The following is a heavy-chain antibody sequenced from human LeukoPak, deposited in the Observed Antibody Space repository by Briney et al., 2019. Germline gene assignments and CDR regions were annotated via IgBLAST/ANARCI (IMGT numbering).Heavy chain of an antibody. Sequence: SETLSLTCSVSGGSISISYYYWGWIRQPPGKGLEWIGTIYYSGNTFYNPSLKSRVTISVDTSINHFSLTLTSLTAADTAVYFCSRHEHKALAGDTWGQGTLVTVSS. D-gene: IGHD6-19*01. CDR2: IYYSGNT. V-gene: IGHV4-39*01. J-gene: IGHJ5*02. CDR3: SRHEHKALAGDT. CDR1: GGSISISYYY.